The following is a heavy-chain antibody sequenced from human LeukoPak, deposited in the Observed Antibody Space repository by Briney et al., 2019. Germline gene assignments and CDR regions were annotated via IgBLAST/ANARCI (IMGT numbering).Heavy chain of an antibody. J-gene: IGHJ6*03. CDR3: ARGGYSYGSRDPYYYMDV. Sequence: PGRSLRLSCVASGFDFSSYAMTWVRQAPGRGLEWVSTIGAYAARTYYADSVKGRFTISRDNSKNTLYLQMNSLRAEDTAVYYCARGGYSYGSRDPYYYMDVWGKGTTVTVSS. CDR1: GFDFSSYA. V-gene: IGHV3-23*01. CDR2: IGAYAART. D-gene: IGHD5-18*01.